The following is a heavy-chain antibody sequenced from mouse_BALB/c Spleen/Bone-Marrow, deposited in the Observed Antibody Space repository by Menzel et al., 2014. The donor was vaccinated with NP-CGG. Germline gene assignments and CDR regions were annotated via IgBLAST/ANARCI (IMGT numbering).Heavy chain of an antibody. Sequence: VQLQQSGGGLVQPGGSLELSCAASGFDFSRYWMSWVRQAPGKGLEWIGEINPDSSTINYTPSLKDKFIISRDNAKNTLYLQMSKVRSEDTALYYCARGDWAWFVYWGQGTLVTVSA. CDR3: ARGDWAWFVY. CDR2: INPDSSTI. J-gene: IGHJ3*01. V-gene: IGHV4-1*02. D-gene: IGHD4-1*01. CDR1: GFDFSRYW.